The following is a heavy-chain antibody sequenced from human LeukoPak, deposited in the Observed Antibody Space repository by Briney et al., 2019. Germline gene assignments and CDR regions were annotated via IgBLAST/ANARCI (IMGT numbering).Heavy chain of an antibody. CDR3: ASRSRGIAARRDY. Sequence: PGGSLRLSCAASGLTFSSYAMHWVRQAPGKGLEWVAVISYDGSNKYYADSVKGRFTISRDNSKNTLYLQMNSLRAEDTAVYYCASRSRGIAARRDYWGQGTLVTVSS. V-gene: IGHV3-30-3*01. D-gene: IGHD6-6*01. CDR2: ISYDGSNK. CDR1: GLTFSSYA. J-gene: IGHJ4*02.